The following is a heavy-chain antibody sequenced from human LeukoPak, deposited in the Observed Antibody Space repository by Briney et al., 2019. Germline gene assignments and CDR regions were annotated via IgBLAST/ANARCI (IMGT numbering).Heavy chain of an antibody. D-gene: IGHD1/OR15-1a*01. CDR3: ARKANNDAFDI. CDR2: INPNSGGT. Sequence: GASVKVSCKASGYTFTGYYMHWVRQAPGQGLEWMGWINPNSGGTNYAQKFQGRVTMTRDTSISTAYMELSSLRSEDTAVYYCARKANNDAFDIWGQGTMVTVSS. CDR1: GYTFTGYY. V-gene: IGHV1-2*02. J-gene: IGHJ3*02.